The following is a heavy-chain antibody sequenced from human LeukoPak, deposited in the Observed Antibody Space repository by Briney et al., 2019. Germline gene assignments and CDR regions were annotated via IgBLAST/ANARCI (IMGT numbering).Heavy chain of an antibody. D-gene: IGHD5-24*01. CDR2: INPNSGGT. J-gene: IGHJ4*02. V-gene: IGHV1-2*02. CDR3: ARVQGNGYNPDY. Sequence: ASVKVSCKASGYTFTGYYMHWVRQAPGQGLEWMGWINPNSGGTNYAQKFQGRVAMTRDTSISTAYMELSRLRSDDTAVYYCARVQGNGYNPDYWGQGTLVTVSS. CDR1: GYTFTGYY.